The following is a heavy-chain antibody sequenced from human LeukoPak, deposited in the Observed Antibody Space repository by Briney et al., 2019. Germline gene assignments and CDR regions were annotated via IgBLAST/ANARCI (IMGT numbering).Heavy chain of an antibody. CDR3: ARNIPRRGWFDP. CDR1: GGSISSYY. Sequence: SETLSLTCTVSGGSISSYYWSWIRQPPGKGLEWIGYIYYSGSSNYNPSLQSRVTISADTSKNQFSLTLSSVTAADTAVYYCARNIPRRGWFDPWGQGTLVTVSS. CDR2: IYYSGSS. J-gene: IGHJ5*02. V-gene: IGHV4-59*08. D-gene: IGHD3-10*01.